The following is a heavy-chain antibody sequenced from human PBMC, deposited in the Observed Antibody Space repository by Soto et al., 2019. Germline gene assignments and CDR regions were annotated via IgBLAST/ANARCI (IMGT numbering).Heavy chain of an antibody. D-gene: IGHD2-21*01. CDR1: GFIFEDYD. CDR3: XKGXXXXXKVIFDY. Sequence: EVQLVESGGGLAQPGRSLRLSCVASGFIFEDYDMHWVRQXXGKGXEWVSSISSNSGAIKYADSVKGRFTLSRDNAKNSMYLEMNSLRVEDTAXXFXXKGXXXXXKVIFDYWGQGTLVTVSS. J-gene: IGHJ4*02. V-gene: IGHV3-9*01. CDR2: ISSNSGAI.